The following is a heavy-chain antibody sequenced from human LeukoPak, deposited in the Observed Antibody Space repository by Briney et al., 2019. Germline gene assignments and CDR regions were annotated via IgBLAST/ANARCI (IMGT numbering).Heavy chain of an antibody. V-gene: IGHV1-69*13. CDR3: ARDSRPYYYYGMDV. Sequence: GASVKVSCKASGGTFSSYAISWVRQAPGQGLEWMGGIIPIFGTANYAQKFQGRVTITADESTSTAYMEPSSLRSEDTAVYYCARDSRPYYYYGMDVWGQGTTVTVSS. CDR1: GGTFSSYA. CDR2: IIPIFGTA. J-gene: IGHJ6*02.